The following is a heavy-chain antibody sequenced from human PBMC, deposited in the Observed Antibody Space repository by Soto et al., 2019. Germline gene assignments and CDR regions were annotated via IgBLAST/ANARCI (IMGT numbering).Heavy chain of an antibody. J-gene: IGHJ3*02. CDR2: IASSDSYS. CDR3: AGRPVERATNGDAFDI. V-gene: IGHV5-10-1*01. Sequence: PGESLKISCKGSGYSFTSYWISWVRQMPGKGLERMGRIASSDSYSNYSPSFQGHVTMAADKSISTAYLQCSSLKTSDTAIYYCAGRPVERATNGDAFDIWSQGTMVSVS. D-gene: IGHD1-1*01. CDR1: GYSFTSYW.